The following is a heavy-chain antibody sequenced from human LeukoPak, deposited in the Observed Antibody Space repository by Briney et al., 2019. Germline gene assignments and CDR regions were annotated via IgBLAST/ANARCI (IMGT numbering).Heavy chain of an antibody. V-gene: IGHV3-30*07. CDR3: AKDHYGDYIDY. D-gene: IGHD4-17*01. Sequence: GGSLRLSCAASGFTFSSYAMHWVRQAPGKGLEWVAVISYDGSNKYYADSVRGRFTISRDNSKNTLYLQMNSLRAEDTAVYYCAKDHYGDYIDYWGQGTLVTVSS. J-gene: IGHJ4*02. CDR2: ISYDGSNK. CDR1: GFTFSSYA.